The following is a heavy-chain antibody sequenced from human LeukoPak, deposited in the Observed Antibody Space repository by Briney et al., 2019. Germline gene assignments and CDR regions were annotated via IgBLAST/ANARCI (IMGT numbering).Heavy chain of an antibody. CDR2: NSGST. D-gene: IGHD6-19*01. CDR3: CGSGWFAGPFGY. CDR1: GYSISSGYY. Sequence: SETLSLTCTVSGYSISSGYYWGWIRQPPGKGLEWIGSNSGSTYYNPSLNSRVTISVDTPKNQFSLKLTSVTAADTAVYYCCGSGWFAGPFGYWGQGALVTVSS. J-gene: IGHJ4*02. V-gene: IGHV4-38-2*02.